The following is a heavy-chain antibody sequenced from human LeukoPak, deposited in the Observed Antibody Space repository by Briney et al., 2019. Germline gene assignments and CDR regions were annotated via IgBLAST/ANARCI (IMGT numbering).Heavy chain of an antibody. V-gene: IGHV1-8*01. CDR3: ARGAYDFWSGYYRDDDAFDI. Sequence: ASVKVSCKASGYTFTSYDINWVRQATGQGLEWMGWMNPNSGNTGYAQKFQGRVTMTRNTPISTAYMELSSLRSEDTAVYYCARGAYDFWSGYYRDDDAFDIWGQGTMVTVSS. CDR2: MNPNSGNT. CDR1: GYTFTSYD. J-gene: IGHJ3*02. D-gene: IGHD3-3*01.